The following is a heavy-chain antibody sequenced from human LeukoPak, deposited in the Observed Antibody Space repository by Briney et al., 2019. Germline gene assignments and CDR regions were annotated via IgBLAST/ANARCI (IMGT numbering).Heavy chain of an antibody. Sequence: SQTLSLTCTVSGDSISSGDYYWSWIRQPAGKGLEWIGRISSSGSTNYNPSLKSRLTISEDTSKNQFSLKLSSVTAADTAVYYCARHSSSWSPGPDYWGQGTLVTVSS. CDR3: ARHSSSWSPGPDY. CDR1: GDSISSGDYY. CDR2: ISSSGST. J-gene: IGHJ4*02. D-gene: IGHD6-13*01. V-gene: IGHV4-61*02.